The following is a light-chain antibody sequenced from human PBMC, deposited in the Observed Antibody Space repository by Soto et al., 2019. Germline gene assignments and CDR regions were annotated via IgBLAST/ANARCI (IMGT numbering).Light chain of an antibody. CDR3: QPTKSFPYT. CDR2: AVS. J-gene: IGKJ2*01. Sequence: DIQMTQSPSSVSASVGDRVTISCRASQDVSPWLAWYRQKPGKAPDLLIYAVSILQSGVHSRFSGRVSGTDLTLTISSLLPEDFATYYCQPTKSFPYTFGQGTKLESK. CDR1: QDVSPW. V-gene: IGKV1-12*02.